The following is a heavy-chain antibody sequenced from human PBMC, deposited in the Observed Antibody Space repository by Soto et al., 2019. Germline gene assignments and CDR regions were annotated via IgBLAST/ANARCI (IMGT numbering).Heavy chain of an antibody. Sequence: PGESLKISCKGSGYKFTTYWIGWVRQMPGKGLEWMAIIYPDDSDSRYSPSFQGQVTISADKSISTAYLQWSSLKASDTAIYYCVATYGDYLDYWGQGTQVTVSS. J-gene: IGHJ4*02. D-gene: IGHD4-17*01. V-gene: IGHV5-51*01. CDR1: GYKFTTYW. CDR2: IYPDDSDS. CDR3: VATYGDYLDY.